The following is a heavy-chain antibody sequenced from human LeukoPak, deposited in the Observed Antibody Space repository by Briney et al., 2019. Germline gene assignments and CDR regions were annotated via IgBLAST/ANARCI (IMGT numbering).Heavy chain of an antibody. V-gene: IGHV3-23*01. CDR1: GFTFSSYA. D-gene: IGHD4-23*01. CDR2: VSGSGGST. J-gene: IGHJ4*02. Sequence: GGSLRLSCAASGFTFSSYAMSWVRQAAGKGLEWVSAVSGSGGSTYYADSVKGRFTISRDNSKNTLYLQMNSLRAEDMALYYCAKEGGNGGYFDYWGQGTLVTVSS. CDR3: AKEGGNGGYFDY.